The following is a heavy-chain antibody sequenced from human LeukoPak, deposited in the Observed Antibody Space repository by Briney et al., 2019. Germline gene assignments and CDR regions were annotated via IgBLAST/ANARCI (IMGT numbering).Heavy chain of an antibody. CDR3: AIGCTSTSCYDNGRRFDY. CDR2: INPNSGGT. Sequence: EASVKVSCKASGYTFTGYYMNWVRQAPGQGLEWMGWINPNSGGTNYAQKFQGRVTMTRDTSISTANMELSRLRSDDTAVYYCAIGCTSTSCYDNGRRFDYWGQGTLVTVSS. V-gene: IGHV1-2*02. CDR1: GYTFTGYY. D-gene: IGHD2-2*01. J-gene: IGHJ4*02.